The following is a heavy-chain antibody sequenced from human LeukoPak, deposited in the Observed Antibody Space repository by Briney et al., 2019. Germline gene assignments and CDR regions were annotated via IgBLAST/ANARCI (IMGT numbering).Heavy chain of an antibody. V-gene: IGHV3-30-3*01. D-gene: IGHD6-19*01. CDR1: GFTFSSYA. CDR3: ASGQVGIAVAEGSYGMDV. CDR2: ISYDGSNK. J-gene: IGHJ6*02. Sequence: QTGRSLRLSCAASGFTFSSYAMHWVRQAPGKGLEWVAVISYDGSNKYYADSVKGRFTISRDNSKNTLYLQMNSLRAEDTAVYYCASGQVGIAVAEGSYGMDVWGQGTTVTVSS.